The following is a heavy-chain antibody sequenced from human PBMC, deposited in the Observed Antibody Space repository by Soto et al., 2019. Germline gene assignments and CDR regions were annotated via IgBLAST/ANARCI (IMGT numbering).Heavy chain of an antibody. CDR3: ARDWRIAAAGLWVYFDY. Sequence: SPTLSLTCAISGDSVSSNSAAWNWIRQSPSRGLEWLGRTYYRSKWYNDYAVSVKSRITINPDTSKNQFSLQLNSVTPEDTAVYYCARDWRIAAAGLWVYFDYWGQGTLVTVSS. CDR1: GDSVSSNSAA. CDR2: TYYRSKWYN. J-gene: IGHJ4*02. D-gene: IGHD6-13*01. V-gene: IGHV6-1*01.